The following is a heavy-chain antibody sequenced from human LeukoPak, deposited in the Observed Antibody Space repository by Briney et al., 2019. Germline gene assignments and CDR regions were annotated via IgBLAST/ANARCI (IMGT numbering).Heavy chain of an antibody. CDR2: VSTSNGAT. J-gene: IGHJ4*02. CDR3: ARVSDTSMVTPGFDS. Sequence: ASVKASCKTSGYNFNRYTITWVRQAPGQGLEWMGWVSTSNGATNYAEKFQGRVTMTTEAVTKTAYMGLRRLTSGDTAMYFCARVSDTSMVTPGFDSWGQGTLVTVS. D-gene: IGHD5-18*01. CDR1: GYNFNRYT. V-gene: IGHV1-18*01.